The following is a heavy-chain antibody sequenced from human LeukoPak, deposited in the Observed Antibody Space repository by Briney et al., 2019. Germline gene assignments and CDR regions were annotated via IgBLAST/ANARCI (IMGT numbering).Heavy chain of an antibody. Sequence: SQTLSLTCTVSGGSISSGGYYWSGIRQHPGKGLEWIGYIYYSGSTYYNPSLKSRVTISVDTSKNQFSLKLSSVTAADTAVYYCARDLDGYTGMDVWGQGTTVTVSS. D-gene: IGHD5-24*01. CDR2: IYYSGST. CDR3: ARDLDGYTGMDV. J-gene: IGHJ6*02. V-gene: IGHV4-31*03. CDR1: GGSISSGGYY.